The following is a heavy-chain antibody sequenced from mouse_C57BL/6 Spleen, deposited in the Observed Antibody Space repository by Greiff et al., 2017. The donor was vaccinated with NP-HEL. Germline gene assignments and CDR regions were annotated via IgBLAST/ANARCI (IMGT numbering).Heavy chain of an antibody. CDR1: GFSLTSYA. CDR2: IWTGGGT. Sequence: QVQLQQSGPGLVAPSQSLSITCTVSGFSLTSYAISWVRQPPGKGLEWLGVIWTGGGTNYNSALKSRLSISKDNSKSQVFLKMNSLQTDDTARYYCAREASITTVVAPARYFDVWGTGTTVTVSS. CDR3: AREASITTVVAPARYFDV. D-gene: IGHD1-1*01. V-gene: IGHV2-9-1*01. J-gene: IGHJ1*03.